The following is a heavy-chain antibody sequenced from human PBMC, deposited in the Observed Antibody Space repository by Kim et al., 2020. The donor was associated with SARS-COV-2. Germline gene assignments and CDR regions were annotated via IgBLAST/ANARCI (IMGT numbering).Heavy chain of an antibody. V-gene: IGHV4-31*02. Sequence: TYSNPSLKSRVTISVDTSKNQFSLELSSVTAADTAVYYCARWNWGDPFDYWGQGTLVTVSS. D-gene: IGHD7-27*01. CDR3: ARWNWGDPFDY. J-gene: IGHJ4*02. CDR2: T.